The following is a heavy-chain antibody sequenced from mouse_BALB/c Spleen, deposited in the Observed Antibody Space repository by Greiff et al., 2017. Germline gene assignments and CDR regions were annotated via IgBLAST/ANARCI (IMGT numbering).Heavy chain of an antibody. Sequence: QVQLQQSGAELAKPGASVKMSCKASGYTFTSYWMHWVKQRPGQGLEWIGYINPSTGYTEYNQKFKDKATLTADKSSSTAYMQLSSLTSEDSAVYYCARSMVNYAIDYWGQGTSVTVSS. CDR3: ARSMVNYAIDY. J-gene: IGHJ4*01. V-gene: IGHV1-7*01. CDR2: INPSTGYT. D-gene: IGHD2-3*01. CDR1: GYTFTSYW.